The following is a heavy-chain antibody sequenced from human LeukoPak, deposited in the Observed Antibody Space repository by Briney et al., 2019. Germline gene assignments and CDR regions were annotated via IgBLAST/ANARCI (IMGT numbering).Heavy chain of an antibody. V-gene: IGHV1-2*02. Sequence: ASAKVSCKASGYTFTGYYMHWVRQAPGQGLEWMGWINPNSGGTNYAQKFQGRVTMTRDTSISTAYMELSRLRSDDTAVYYCARASYYYDNSGYPGYYFDYWGQGTLVTVSS. D-gene: IGHD3-22*01. CDR3: ARASYYYDNSGYPGYYFDY. J-gene: IGHJ4*02. CDR2: INPNSGGT. CDR1: GYTFTGYY.